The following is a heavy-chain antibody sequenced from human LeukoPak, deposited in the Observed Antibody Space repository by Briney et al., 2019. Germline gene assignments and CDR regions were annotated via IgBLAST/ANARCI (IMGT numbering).Heavy chain of an antibody. D-gene: IGHD6-19*01. CDR3: ARKSAYSSGWLFDY. CDR2: VNWNGGST. J-gene: IGHJ4*02. Sequence: PGRSPRLSCAASGFTFDDYGMSWVRQAPGKGLEWVSGVNWNGGSTGYADSVKGRFTISRDNAKNSLYLQMNSLRAEDTALYHCARKSAYSSGWLFDYWGQGTLVTVSS. CDR1: GFTFDDYG. V-gene: IGHV3-20*01.